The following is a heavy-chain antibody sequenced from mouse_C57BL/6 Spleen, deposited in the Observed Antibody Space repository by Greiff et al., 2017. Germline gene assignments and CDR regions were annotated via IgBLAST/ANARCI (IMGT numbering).Heavy chain of an antibody. CDR1: GFTFSDYG. CDR3: ATDGYYTFAMDY. CDR2: ISSGSSTI. V-gene: IGHV5-17*01. Sequence: EVKLVESGGGLVKPGGSLKLSCAASGFTFSDYGMHWVRQAPEKGLEWVAYISSGSSTIYYADTVKGRFTISRDNAKNTLFLQMTSLRSEDTAMYYCATDGYYTFAMDYWGQGTSVTVSS. D-gene: IGHD2-3*01. J-gene: IGHJ4*01.